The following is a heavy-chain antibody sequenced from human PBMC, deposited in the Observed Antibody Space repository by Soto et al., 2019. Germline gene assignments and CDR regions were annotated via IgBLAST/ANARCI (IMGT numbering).Heavy chain of an antibody. V-gene: IGHV1-69*01. CDR3: ARDREVVTWIHRIRWYYYYYGMDV. J-gene: IGHJ6*02. Sequence: QVQLVQSGAEVKKPGSSVKVSCKASGGTFSSYAISWVRQAPGQGLEWMGGIIPIFGTANYAQKFQGRVTITADESTSTAYMELSSLRTEDTAVYYCARDREVVTWIHRIRWYYYYYGMDVWGQGTTVTVSS. CDR1: GGTFSSYA. CDR2: IIPIFGTA. D-gene: IGHD5-18*01.